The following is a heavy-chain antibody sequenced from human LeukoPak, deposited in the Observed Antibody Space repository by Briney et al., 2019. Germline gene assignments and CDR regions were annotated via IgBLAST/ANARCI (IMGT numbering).Heavy chain of an antibody. V-gene: IGHV4-59*08. CDR1: GGSINSNY. J-gene: IGHJ4*02. CDR2: IYYSGST. CDR3: ARHVHTALNSYYFDY. Sequence: SETLSLTCTVSGGSINSNYWSWIRQPPGKGLEWIGFIYYSGSTSYNPSLKSRVTISVDTSKNQFSLKLSSVTAADTAVYYCARHVHTALNSYYFDYWGQGTLVTVSS. D-gene: IGHD5-18*01.